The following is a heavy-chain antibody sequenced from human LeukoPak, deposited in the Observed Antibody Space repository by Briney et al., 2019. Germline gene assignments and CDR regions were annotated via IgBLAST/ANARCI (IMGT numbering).Heavy chain of an antibody. V-gene: IGHV1-2*02. CDR2: INPNSGGT. Sequence: ASVKVSCKASGYTFTGYFMHWVRQAPGQGLEWMGWINPNSGGTNYAQKFQGRVTMTRDTSISTAYMEPSRLRSDDTAVYYCASAGSWYPGGLDYWGQGTLVTVSS. CDR3: ASAGSWYPGGLDY. D-gene: IGHD1-1*01. CDR1: GYTFTGYF. J-gene: IGHJ4*02.